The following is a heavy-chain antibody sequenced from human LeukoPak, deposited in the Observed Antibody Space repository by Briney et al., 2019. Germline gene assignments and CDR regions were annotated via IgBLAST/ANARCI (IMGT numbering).Heavy chain of an antibody. Sequence: GGSLRLSCVASGFTFSSYGMHWVRQAPGKGLEWVAVISYDGSNKYYADSVKGRFTISRDNAKNSLFLQMNSLRAEDTALYYCTTSPSRSPFHIWGQGTMVTVSS. V-gene: IGHV3-30*03. J-gene: IGHJ3*02. CDR2: ISYDGSNK. CDR3: TTSPSRSPFHI. CDR1: GFTFSSYG.